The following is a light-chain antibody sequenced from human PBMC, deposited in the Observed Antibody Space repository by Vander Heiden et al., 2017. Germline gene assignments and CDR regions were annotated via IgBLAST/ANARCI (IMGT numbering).Light chain of an antibody. Sequence: DIQMTQSPSSLSASVGDRVTITCRASQSISSYLNWYQQKPGKAPKLLIYAASNWQSGVPSRFSGSGSGKDFTLTISSRQQEDFASYYCHQSDSSPIFTFGHGTKVDIK. CDR1: QSISSY. V-gene: IGKV1-39*01. CDR3: HQSDSSPIFT. CDR2: AAS. J-gene: IGKJ3*01.